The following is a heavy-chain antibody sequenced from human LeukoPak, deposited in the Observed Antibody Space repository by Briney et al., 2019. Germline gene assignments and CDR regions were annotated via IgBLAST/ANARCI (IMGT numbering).Heavy chain of an antibody. D-gene: IGHD3-10*01. CDR2: INPSGGST. V-gene: IGHV1-46*01. CDR3: ARGRFGGGDY. CDR1: GYTFTGYY. J-gene: IGHJ4*02. Sequence: GASVKVSCKASGYTFTGYYMHWVRQAPGQGLEWMGMINPSGGSTTYAQKFQDRVTMTRDTSTSTVSMDLSSLRSDDTAVYYCARGRFGGGDYWGQGTLVTVSS.